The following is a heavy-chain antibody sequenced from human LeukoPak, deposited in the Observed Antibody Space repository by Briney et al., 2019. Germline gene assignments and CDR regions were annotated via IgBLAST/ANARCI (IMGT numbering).Heavy chain of an antibody. D-gene: IGHD1-26*01. Sequence: GRSLRLSCAASGFTFSSYAMHWVRQAPGKGLEWVAFIRYDGSNKYYADSVKGRFTISRDNSKNTLYLQMNSLRAEDTAVYYCAKDFSGSYWYFDYWGQGTLVTVSS. J-gene: IGHJ4*02. CDR3: AKDFSGSYWYFDY. V-gene: IGHV3-30*02. CDR1: GFTFSSYA. CDR2: IRYDGSNK.